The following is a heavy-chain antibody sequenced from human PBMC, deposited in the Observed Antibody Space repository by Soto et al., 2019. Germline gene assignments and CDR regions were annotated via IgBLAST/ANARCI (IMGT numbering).Heavy chain of an antibody. CDR3: ARRHNWSDGAFDF. D-gene: IGHD1-20*01. J-gene: IGHJ4*02. CDR2: IYYSGST. Sequence: QLQLQESGPRLVKPSETLSLTCTVSGGSISSNSYYWGWIRQPPGEGLEWIESIYYSGSTYYNPSLKSRVTISVDTSKNQFYLKLSSVTAADTAVYYCARRHNWSDGAFDFWGQGTLVTVSS. CDR1: GGSISSNSYY. V-gene: IGHV4-39*01.